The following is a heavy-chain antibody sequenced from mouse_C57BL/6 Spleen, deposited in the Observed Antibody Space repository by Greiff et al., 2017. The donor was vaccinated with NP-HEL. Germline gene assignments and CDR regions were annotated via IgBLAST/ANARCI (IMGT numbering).Heavy chain of an antibody. CDR2: IRSKSNNYAT. D-gene: IGHD1-1*01. J-gene: IGHJ1*03. V-gene: IGHV10-1*01. CDR1: GFSFNTYA. CDR3: VRPPYGSSGYFDV. Sequence: EVKLVESGGGLVQPKGSLKLSCAASGFSFNTYAMNWVRQAPGKGLEWVARIRSKSNNYATYYADSVKDRFTISRDDSESMLYLQMNNLKTEDTAMYYCVRPPYGSSGYFDVWGTGTTVTVSS.